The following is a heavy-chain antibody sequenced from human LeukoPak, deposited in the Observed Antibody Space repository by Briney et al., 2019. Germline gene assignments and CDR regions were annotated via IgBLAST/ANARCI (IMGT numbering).Heavy chain of an antibody. CDR3: ARLRALVVPRVKGYFDY. CDR2: ISSSGST. D-gene: IGHD2-2*01. Sequence: SETLSLTCTVSGDSISSGDYYWSWIRQPAGKGLEWIGRISSSGSTNYNPSLKSRVTISVDTSKNQFSLKLSSVTAANTAVYYCARLRALVVPRVKGYFDYWGQGTLVTVSS. CDR1: GDSISSGDYY. J-gene: IGHJ4*02. V-gene: IGHV4-61*02.